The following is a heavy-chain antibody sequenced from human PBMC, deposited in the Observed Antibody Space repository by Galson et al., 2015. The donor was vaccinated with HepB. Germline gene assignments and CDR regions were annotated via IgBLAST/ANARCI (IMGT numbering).Heavy chain of an antibody. J-gene: IGHJ4*02. CDR3: ARDLTGAWLHSGFDY. V-gene: IGHV1-69*13. CDR1: GGTFSSYA. D-gene: IGHD5-24*01. Sequence: SVKVSCKASGGTFSSYAISWVRQAPGQGLEWMGGIIPIFGTANYAQKFQGRVTITADESTSTAYMELSSLRSEDTAVYYCARDLTGAWLHSGFDYWGQGTLVTVSS. CDR2: IIPIFGTA.